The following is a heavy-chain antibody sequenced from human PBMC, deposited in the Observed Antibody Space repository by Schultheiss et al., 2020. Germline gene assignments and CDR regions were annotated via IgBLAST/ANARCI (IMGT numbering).Heavy chain of an antibody. D-gene: IGHD2-15*01. Sequence: GESLKISCAASGFTFSSYAMSWVRQAPGKGLEWVAVISYDGSNKYYADSVKGRFTISRDNSKNTLYLQMNSLRAEDTAVYYCAKVKDYCSGGSCYSYFDYWGQGTLVTVSS. J-gene: IGHJ4*02. CDR2: ISYDGSNK. V-gene: IGHV3-30*18. CDR3: AKVKDYCSGGSCYSYFDY. CDR1: GFTFSSYA.